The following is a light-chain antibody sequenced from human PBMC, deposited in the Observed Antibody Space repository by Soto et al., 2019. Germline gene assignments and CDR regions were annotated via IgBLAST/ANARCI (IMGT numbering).Light chain of an antibody. CDR1: QSVSNNY. CDR2: GAS. CDR3: QQYGSSPAT. J-gene: IGKJ2*01. Sequence: EIVLTQSPGTLSLSPGERATLSCRASQSVSNNYLAWYQQKPGQAPRLLIYGASNRATGIPDRFSGSGSGTDFTLTISRLEPEDFAVYYCQQYGSSPATVGQGTNLEIK. V-gene: IGKV3-20*01.